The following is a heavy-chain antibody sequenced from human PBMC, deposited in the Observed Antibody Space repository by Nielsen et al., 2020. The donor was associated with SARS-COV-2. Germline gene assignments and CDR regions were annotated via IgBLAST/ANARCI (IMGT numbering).Heavy chain of an antibody. CDR2: ISDSGDST. CDR3: ARHEVLRYFSDP. CDR1: GFTFRNYA. J-gene: IGHJ5*02. D-gene: IGHD3-9*01. Sequence: GESLKISCVASGFTFRNYAMSWVRQAPGKGLEWVSVISDSGDSTNYADSVKGHFTISRDNSKNTLYLQMNSLRAEDTVVYYCARHEVLRYFSDPWGQGTLVTVSS. V-gene: IGHV3-23*01.